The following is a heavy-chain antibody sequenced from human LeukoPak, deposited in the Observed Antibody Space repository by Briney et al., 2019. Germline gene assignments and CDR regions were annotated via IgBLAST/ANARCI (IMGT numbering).Heavy chain of an antibody. CDR3: ARSGDYYDITDYYYAALDI. Sequence: GGSLRLSCAASGFTFSSYSMNWVRQAPGKGLEWVAVISYDGNNKYYADSVKGRFTISRDNSKNTLYLQMNSLRAEDTAVFYCARSGDYYDITDYYYAALDIWGQGTLVTVSS. D-gene: IGHD3-22*01. J-gene: IGHJ3*02. CDR1: GFTFSSYS. CDR2: ISYDGNNK. V-gene: IGHV3-30*03.